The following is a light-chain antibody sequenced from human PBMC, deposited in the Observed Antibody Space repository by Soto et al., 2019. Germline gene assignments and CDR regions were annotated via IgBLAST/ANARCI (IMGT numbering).Light chain of an antibody. CDR1: QNIRNW. CDR3: QQYNGH. Sequence: DMQMTQSPSTLSASVGDRVTITCRASQNIRNWLVWYQQKAGKAPKLLIYDASSLTGGVPSRFSGSGFGTEFTLTISSLQPDDFATYYCQQYNGHFGQGNKLEIK. V-gene: IGKV1-5*01. J-gene: IGKJ2*01. CDR2: DAS.